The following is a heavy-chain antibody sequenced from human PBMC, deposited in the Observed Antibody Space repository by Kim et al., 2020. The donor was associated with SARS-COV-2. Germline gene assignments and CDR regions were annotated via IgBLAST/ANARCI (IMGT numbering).Heavy chain of an antibody. V-gene: IGHV4-39*01. Sequence: SETLSLTCTVSGGSISSSSYYWGWIRQPPGKGLEWIGSIYYSGSTYYNPSLKSRVTISVDTSKNQFSLKLSSVTAADTAVYYCARHDGGLSRWGYALRIAVAGTFDYWGQGTLVTVSS. CDR1: GGSISSSSYY. CDR2: IYYSGST. J-gene: IGHJ4*02. D-gene: IGHD6-19*01. CDR3: ARHDGGLSRWGYALRIAVAGTFDY.